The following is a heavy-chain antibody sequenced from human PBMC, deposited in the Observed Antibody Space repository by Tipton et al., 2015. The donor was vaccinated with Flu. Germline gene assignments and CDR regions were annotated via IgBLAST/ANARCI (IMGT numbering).Heavy chain of an antibody. CDR2: IIPIFGTA. D-gene: IGHD2-2*01. CDR1: GGTFSSYA. J-gene: IGHJ6*03. Sequence: QSGPEVKKPGSSVKVSCKASGGTFSSYAISWVRQAPGQGLEWMGGIIPIFGTANYAQKFQGRVTITADESTSTAYMELSSLRSEDTAVYYCARVLVVPAASGGLYYYYYMDVWGKGTTVTVSS. V-gene: IGHV1-69*01. CDR3: ARVLVVPAASGGLYYYYYMDV.